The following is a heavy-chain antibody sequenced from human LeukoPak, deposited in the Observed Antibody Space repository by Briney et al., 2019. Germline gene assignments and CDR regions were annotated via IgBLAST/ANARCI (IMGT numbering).Heavy chain of an antibody. V-gene: IGHV3-20*04. CDR3: ASGYYDILTGYYDPAFDI. D-gene: IGHD3-9*01. J-gene: IGHJ3*02. Sequence: GGSLRLSCAASGFTFDDYGMSWVRQAPGKGLEWVSGINWNGGSTGYADSVKGRFTISRDNAKNSLYLQMNSLRAEDTALYYCASGYYDILTGYYDPAFDIWGQGTMVTVSS. CDR2: INWNGGST. CDR1: GFTFDDYG.